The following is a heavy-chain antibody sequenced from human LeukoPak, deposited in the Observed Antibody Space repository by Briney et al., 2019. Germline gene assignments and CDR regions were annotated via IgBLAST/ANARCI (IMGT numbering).Heavy chain of an antibody. V-gene: IGHV1-8*01. Sequence: ASVKVSCKASGYTFTSYDINWVRQATGQGLEWMGWMNPNSGNTGYAQKFQGRVTMTRNTSISTAYMELSSLRSEDTAVYYCARDWYGDYIGYMDVWGKGTTVTVSS. J-gene: IGHJ6*03. CDR1: GYTFTSYD. CDR2: MNPNSGNT. CDR3: ARDWYGDYIGYMDV. D-gene: IGHD4-17*01.